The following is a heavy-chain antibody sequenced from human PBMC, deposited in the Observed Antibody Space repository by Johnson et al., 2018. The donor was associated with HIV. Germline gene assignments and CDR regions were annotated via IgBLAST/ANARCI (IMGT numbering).Heavy chain of an antibody. CDR1: GFTVSSNY. CDR2: IYSGGST. J-gene: IGHJ3*02. Sequence: VRLVESGGGLVKPGGSLRLSCAASGFTVSSNYMSWVRQAPGKGLEWVSVIYSGGSTYYADSVKGRFTISRDNSKNTLYLQMNSLRAEDTAVYYCARDVTKDAFDIWGQGTMVTVSS. D-gene: IGHD4-17*01. CDR3: ARDVTKDAFDI. V-gene: IGHV3-66*01.